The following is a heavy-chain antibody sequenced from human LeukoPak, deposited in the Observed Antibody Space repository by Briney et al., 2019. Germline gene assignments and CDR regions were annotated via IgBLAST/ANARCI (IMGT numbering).Heavy chain of an antibody. D-gene: IGHD3-10*01. CDR1: GGSISSGSYY. CDR2: IYTSGST. V-gene: IGHV4-61*02. CDR3: ARAKSNYYGSGDRGYYFDY. J-gene: IGHJ4*02. Sequence: PSETLSLTCTVSGGSISSGSYYWSWIRQPAGKGLEWIGRIYTSGSTYYNPSLKSRVTISVDTSKNQFSLKLSSVTAADTAVYYCARAKSNYYGSGDRGYYFDYWGQGTLVTVSS.